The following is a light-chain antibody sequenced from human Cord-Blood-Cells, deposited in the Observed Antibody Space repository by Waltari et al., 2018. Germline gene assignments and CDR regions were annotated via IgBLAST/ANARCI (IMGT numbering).Light chain of an antibody. CDR2: GAS. Sequence: EIVMTQPPATLSVSPGARATLSCRASQSVSSNLAWYQQKPGQAPRLLIYGASTRATGIPARCSGSGSGTEFTLTISSLQSEDFAVYYCQQYNNWPPLTFGGGTKVEIK. V-gene: IGKV3-15*01. CDR3: QQYNNWPPLT. J-gene: IGKJ4*01. CDR1: QSVSSN.